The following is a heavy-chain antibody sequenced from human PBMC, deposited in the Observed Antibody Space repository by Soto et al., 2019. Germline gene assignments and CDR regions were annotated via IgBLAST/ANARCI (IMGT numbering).Heavy chain of an antibody. CDR3: ASPTRVRYSYGYPFDY. CDR2: IIPIFGTA. CDR1: GGTFSSYA. V-gene: IGHV1-69*13. Sequence: SVKVSCKASGGTFSSYAISWVRQAPGQGLEWMGGIIPIFGTANYAQKFQGRVTITADESTSTAYMELSSLRSEDTAVYYCASPTRVRYSYGYPFDYWGQGTRVTVSS. J-gene: IGHJ4*02. D-gene: IGHD5-18*01.